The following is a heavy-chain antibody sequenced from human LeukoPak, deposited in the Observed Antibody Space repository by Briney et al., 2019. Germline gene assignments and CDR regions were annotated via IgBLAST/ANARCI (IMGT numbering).Heavy chain of an antibody. Sequence: GGSLRLSCSASGLTFCNYSMKSVRQARGRGLVWVSSISSSCSYILYADSVKGRFTSSRDNDKNSLFLQKKSVRDEDTAVYSCARDRGPCTAWGQGTLVTVSS. V-gene: IGHV3-21*04. J-gene: IGHJ4*02. D-gene: IGHD1-26*01. CDR3: ARDRGPCTA. CDR2: ISSSCSYI. CDR1: GLTFCNYS.